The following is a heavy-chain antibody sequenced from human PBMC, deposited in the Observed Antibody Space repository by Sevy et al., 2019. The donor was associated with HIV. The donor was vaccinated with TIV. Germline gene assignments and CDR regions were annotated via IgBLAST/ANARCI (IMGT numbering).Heavy chain of an antibody. Sequence: ASVKVSCKVSGSTLSKLSMHWVRQAPGKGLEWMGRFDPEDGETIYSQKFQGRVTMTEDTSTDTAYMELSSLRSEDTAVYHCAATREYYEDTSGYLDYRGQGTLVTVSS. CDR1: GSTLSKLS. V-gene: IGHV1-24*01. J-gene: IGHJ4*02. CDR2: FDPEDGET. CDR3: AATREYYEDTSGYLDY. D-gene: IGHD3-22*01.